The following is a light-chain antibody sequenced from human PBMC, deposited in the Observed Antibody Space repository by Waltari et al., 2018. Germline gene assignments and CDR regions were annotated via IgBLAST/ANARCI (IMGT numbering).Light chain of an antibody. CDR3: QQYGASPPMT. J-gene: IGKJ1*01. Sequence: EIVLTQSPGTLSLSPGERATLSCRASQSVSSSYLVWYQQKPGQAPRLLIYGASTRATGIPDRFSVSGSGTDFTLTISRLEPEDFAVYYCQQYGASPPMTFGQGTKVEIK. CDR1: QSVSSSY. CDR2: GAS. V-gene: IGKV3-20*01.